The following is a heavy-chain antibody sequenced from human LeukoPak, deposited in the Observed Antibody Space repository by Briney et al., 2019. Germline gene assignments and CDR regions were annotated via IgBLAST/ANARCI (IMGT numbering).Heavy chain of an antibody. D-gene: IGHD4-17*01. CDR3: ARGRYGDDAFDI. Sequence: SQTLSHTCTVSGGSINSGGYYWSWIRQHPGKGLEWIGYIYYSGGTYYNPSLKSRVTISADTSKNQFSLNLSSVTAADTAVYYCARGRYGDDAFDIWGQGTMVTVSS. V-gene: IGHV4-31*03. CDR1: GGSINSGGYY. CDR2: IYYSGGT. J-gene: IGHJ3*02.